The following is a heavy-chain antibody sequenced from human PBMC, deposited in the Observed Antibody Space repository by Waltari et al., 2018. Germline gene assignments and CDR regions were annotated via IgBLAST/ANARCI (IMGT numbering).Heavy chain of an antibody. D-gene: IGHD2-15*01. Sequence: QLQLQESGPGLVKPSETLSLICSISGGSISSTSYYWGWIRQPPGKGLEWIGSFIYNGNTYSHPSLNSRISFFVDTSKNQFLLQLRSVTAADTAMYYCARPGRVGGGSLMGLDYWGQGTLVTVSS. J-gene: IGHJ4*02. CDR3: ARPGRVGGGSLMGLDY. CDR1: GGSISSTSYY. V-gene: IGHV4-39*01. CDR2: FIYNGNT.